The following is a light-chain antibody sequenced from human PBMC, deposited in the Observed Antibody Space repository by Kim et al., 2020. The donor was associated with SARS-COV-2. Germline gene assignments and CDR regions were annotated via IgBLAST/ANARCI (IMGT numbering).Light chain of an antibody. V-gene: IGKV1-9*01. CDR3: QQVNSYPLT. Sequence: ASVGDRDTITCRASKGISSYLAWYQQKPGKAPNLLIYAASTLQSGVPSRFSGSGSGTDFTLTISSLQPEDFATYYCQQVNSYPLTFGGGTKVDIK. J-gene: IGKJ4*01. CDR1: KGISSY. CDR2: AAS.